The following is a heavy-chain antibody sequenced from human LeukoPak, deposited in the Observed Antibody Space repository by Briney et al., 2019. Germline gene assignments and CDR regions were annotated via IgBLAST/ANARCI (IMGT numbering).Heavy chain of an antibody. V-gene: IGHV4-30-2*01. CDR3: GYCSGGSCYPDAFDI. D-gene: IGHD2-15*01. CDR2: IYHSGST. Sequence: PSQTLSLTCTVSGGSISSGGYYWSWIRQPPGKGLEWIGYIYHSGSTYYNPSLKSRVTISVDRSKNQFSLKLSSVTAADTAVYYCGYCSGGSCYPDAFDIWGQGTMVTVSS. CDR1: GGSISSGGYY. J-gene: IGHJ3*02.